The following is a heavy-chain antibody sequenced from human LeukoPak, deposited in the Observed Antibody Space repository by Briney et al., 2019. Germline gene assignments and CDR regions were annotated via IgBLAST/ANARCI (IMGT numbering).Heavy chain of an antibody. V-gene: IGHV1-69*01. D-gene: IGHD6-19*01. CDR2: IIPIFGTA. CDR1: GGTFSIYA. Sequence: SVKVSCKASGGTFSIYAISWVRQAPGQGLEWMGGIIPIFGTANYAQKFQGRVTITADESTSTAYMELSSLRSEDTAVYYCARAREHSSGWFSPYYFGYWGQGTLVTVSS. J-gene: IGHJ4*02. CDR3: ARAREHSSGWFSPYYFGY.